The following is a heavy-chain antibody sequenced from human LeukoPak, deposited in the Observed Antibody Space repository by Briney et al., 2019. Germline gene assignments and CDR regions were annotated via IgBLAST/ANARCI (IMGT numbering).Heavy chain of an antibody. CDR2: IKQDGSEK. CDR3: ARVNEEIVVVITLSFDY. J-gene: IGHJ4*02. Sequence: GGSLRLSCAASGFTFSSYWMSWVRQAPGKGLEWVANIKQDGSEKYYVDSVEGRFTISRDNAKNSLYLQMSSLRAEDTAVYYCARVNEEIVVVITLSFDYWGQGTLVTVSS. D-gene: IGHD3-22*01. CDR1: GFTFSSYW. V-gene: IGHV3-7*01.